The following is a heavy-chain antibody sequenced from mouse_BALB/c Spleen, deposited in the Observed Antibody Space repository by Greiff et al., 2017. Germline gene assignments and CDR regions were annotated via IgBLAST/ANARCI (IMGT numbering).Heavy chain of an antibody. D-gene: IGHD1-1*01. CDR3: ARVITTVVAHYAMDY. CDR1: GFTFSSYA. J-gene: IGHJ4*01. V-gene: IGHV5-6-5*01. Sequence: EVQLVESGGGLVKPGGSLKLSCAASGFTFSSYAMSWVRQTPEKRLEWVASISSGGSTYYPDSVKGRFTISRDNARNILYLQMSSLRSEDTAMYYCARVITTVVAHYAMDYWGQGTSVTVSS. CDR2: ISSGGST.